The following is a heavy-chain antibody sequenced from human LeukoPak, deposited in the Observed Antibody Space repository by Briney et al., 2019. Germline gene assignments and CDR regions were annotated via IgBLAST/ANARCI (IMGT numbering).Heavy chain of an antibody. CDR3: ARSAILGYCSSTSCYPGGAFDY. D-gene: IGHD2-2*01. CDR2: INPNSGGT. Sequence: GASVKVSCKASGYTFTGYYMHWVRQAPGQGLEWMGWINPNSGGTNYAQKFQGRVTITRDTSISTAYMELSRLRSDDTAVYYCARSAILGYCSSTSCYPGGAFDYWGQGTLVTVSS. CDR1: GYTFTGYY. V-gene: IGHV1-2*02. J-gene: IGHJ4*02.